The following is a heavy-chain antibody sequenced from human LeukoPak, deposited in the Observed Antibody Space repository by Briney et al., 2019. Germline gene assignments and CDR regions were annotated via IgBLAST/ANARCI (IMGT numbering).Heavy chain of an antibody. CDR3: ARDRAIEYYDRMAFDI. Sequence: PSETLSLTCAVSGGSISSSNWWSWVRQPPGKGLEWIGEIYHSGSTNYNPSLKSRVTISVDTSKNQFSLKLSSVTAADTAVYYCARDRAIEYYDRMAFDIWGQGTMVTVSS. CDR1: GGSISSSNW. J-gene: IGHJ3*02. V-gene: IGHV4-4*02. D-gene: IGHD3-22*01. CDR2: IYHSGST.